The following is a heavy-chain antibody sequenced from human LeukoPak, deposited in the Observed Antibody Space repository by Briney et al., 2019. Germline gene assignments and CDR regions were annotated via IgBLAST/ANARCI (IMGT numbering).Heavy chain of an antibody. CDR2: INPSGGST. J-gene: IGHJ4*02. V-gene: IGHV1-46*01. Sequence: ASVKVSCKASAYTFTIYYIHWVRQAPGQGLEWMGIINPSGGSTSYAQKFQGRVTLTRHMSTSTVYMELSSLRSEDTAVYYCARATPHDYGDYGIDYWGQGTLVTVSS. CDR3: ARATPHDYGDYGIDY. CDR1: AYTFTIYY. D-gene: IGHD4-17*01.